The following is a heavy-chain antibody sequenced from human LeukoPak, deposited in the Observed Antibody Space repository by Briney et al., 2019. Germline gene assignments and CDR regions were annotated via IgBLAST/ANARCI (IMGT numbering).Heavy chain of an antibody. Sequence: SVKVSCKASGGTFSSYAISWVRQAPGQGLELRGRIIPIFGTANYAQKFQGRVTITTDESTSTAYMELSSLRSEDTAVYYCAKETQLLFFWFDPWGQGTLVTVSS. CDR3: AKETQLLFFWFDP. V-gene: IGHV1-69*05. J-gene: IGHJ5*02. CDR1: GGTFSSYA. D-gene: IGHD2-2*01. CDR2: IIPIFGTA.